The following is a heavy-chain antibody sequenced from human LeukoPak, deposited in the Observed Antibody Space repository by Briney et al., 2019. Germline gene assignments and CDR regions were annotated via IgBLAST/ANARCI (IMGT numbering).Heavy chain of an antibody. V-gene: IGHV1-2*02. CDR1: GYTFSDYY. CDR2: INLNSGGT. CDR3: VRGHSRSSSLDLDH. J-gene: IGHJ4*02. D-gene: IGHD6-13*01. Sequence: GASVKVSCKASGYTFSDYYMHWVRQAPGQGLEWMGWINLNSGGTNSAQRFQGRVTMTRDTSISTAYMEVSRLISDDTAVYYCVRGHSRSSSLDLDHWGQGTLVTVSS.